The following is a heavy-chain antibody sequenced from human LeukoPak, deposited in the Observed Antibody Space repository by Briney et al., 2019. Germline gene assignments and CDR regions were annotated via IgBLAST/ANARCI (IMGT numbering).Heavy chain of an antibody. D-gene: IGHD1-1*01. CDR1: DDSITMYY. CDR2: VDHTGST. J-gene: IGHJ6*03. V-gene: IGHV4-59*01. CDR3: ARGRDSSRTWYIIYYYFFSMDF. Sequence: PSETLSLTCTVSDDSITMYYWTWIRQPPGKGLEWIGYVDHTGSTKFNPSLNGRVSISRDTSNNFFSLRLRSVTAADTAVYFCARGRDSSRTWYIIYYYFFSMDFWEKGTRATVSS.